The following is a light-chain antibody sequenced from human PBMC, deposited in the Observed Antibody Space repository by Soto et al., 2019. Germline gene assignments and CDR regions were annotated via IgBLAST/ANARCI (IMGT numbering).Light chain of an antibody. CDR2: GAS. J-gene: IGKJ2*01. CDR3: QQYGSSPLYT. V-gene: IGKV3-20*01. CDR1: QTVSSNY. Sequence: EIVLTQSTGTLSLSPGESATLSCRASQTVSSNYLAWYQQKPGQAPRLLIYGASSRATGIPDRFSGSGSGTDFTLTISRLEPEDFALYYCQQYGSSPLYTFGQGTKLEIK.